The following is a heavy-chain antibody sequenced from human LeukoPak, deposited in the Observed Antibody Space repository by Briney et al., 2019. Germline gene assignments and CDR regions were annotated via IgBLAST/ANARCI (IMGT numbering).Heavy chain of an antibody. CDR3: ARESVQCSSTSCYQDY. CDR2: INPNSGGT. Sequence: ASVKVSCKVSGYTLTELSMHWVRQAPGQGLEWMGWINPNSGGTNYAQKFQGRVTMTRDTSISTAYMELSRLRSDDTAVYYCARESVQCSSTSCYQDYWGQGTLVTVSS. D-gene: IGHD2-2*01. J-gene: IGHJ4*02. V-gene: IGHV1-2*02. CDR1: GYTLTELS.